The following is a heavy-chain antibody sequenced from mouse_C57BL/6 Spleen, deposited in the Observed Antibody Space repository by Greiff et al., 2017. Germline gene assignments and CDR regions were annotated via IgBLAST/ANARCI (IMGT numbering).Heavy chain of an antibody. D-gene: IGHD1-1*01. CDR3: ARYYYGSPYAMDY. V-gene: IGHV1-82*01. J-gene: IGHJ4*01. CDR1: GYAFSSSW. CDR2: IYPGDGDT. Sequence: QVQLQQSGPELVKPGASVQISCKASGYAFSSSWMNWVKQRPGKGLEWIGRIYPGDGDTNYNGKFKGKATLTADKSSSTAYMQLSSLTSEDSAVYFCARYYYGSPYAMDYWGQGTSVTVSS.